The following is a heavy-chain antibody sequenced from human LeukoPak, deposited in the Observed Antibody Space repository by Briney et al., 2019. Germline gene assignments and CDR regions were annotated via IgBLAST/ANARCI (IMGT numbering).Heavy chain of an antibody. CDR2: ISSSSSYI. Sequence: PGGSLRLSCAASGFTLSSYSMNWVRQAPGKGLEWVSSISSSSSYIYYADSVKGRFTISRDNAKNSLYLQMNSLRAEDTAVYYCARVEVVTSLEEYFDLWGRGTLVTVSS. J-gene: IGHJ2*01. CDR1: GFTLSSYS. D-gene: IGHD2-15*01. CDR3: ARVEVVTSLEEYFDL. V-gene: IGHV3-21*01.